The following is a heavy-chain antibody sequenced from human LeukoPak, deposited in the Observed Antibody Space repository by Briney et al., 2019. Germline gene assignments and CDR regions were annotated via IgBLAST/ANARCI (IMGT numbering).Heavy chain of an antibody. CDR1: GYSFTSYW. V-gene: IGHV5-51*01. CDR2: IYPGDSDT. CDR3: ARRASGKYSRLYYYYYMDA. Sequence: GESLKISCKGSGYSFTSYWIGWVRQMPGKGLEWMGIIYPGDSDTRYSPSFQGQVTISADESISTAYLQWSSLKASDTAMYYCARRASGKYSRLYYYYYMDAWGKGTTVTVSS. J-gene: IGHJ6*03. D-gene: IGHD3-10*01.